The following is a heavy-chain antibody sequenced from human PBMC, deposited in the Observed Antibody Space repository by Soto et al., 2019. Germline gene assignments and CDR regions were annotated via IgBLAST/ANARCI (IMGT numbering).Heavy chain of an antibody. Sequence: QLQLQESGPGLVKPSETLSLTCTVSGGSISSSSYYWGWIRQPPGKGLEWMGSIYDSGSTYYNPSPKSRVTISVDTSKNQSSLKRSSVTAADTAVYYCAGAWNDEDYWGQGTLVTVSS. CDR1: GGSISSSSYY. CDR2: IYDSGST. D-gene: IGHD1-1*01. CDR3: AGAWNDEDY. J-gene: IGHJ4*02. V-gene: IGHV4-39*01.